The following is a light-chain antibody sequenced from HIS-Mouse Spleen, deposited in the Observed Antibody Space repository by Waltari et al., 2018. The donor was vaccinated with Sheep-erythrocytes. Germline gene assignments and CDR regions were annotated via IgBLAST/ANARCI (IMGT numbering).Light chain of an antibody. J-gene: IGLJ3*02. CDR1: SSDVGSYNL. CDR3: CSYAGSSTPWV. Sequence: QSALTQPASVSGSPGQSITISCTGTSSDVGSYNLVSWYQQHQGKAPKLMMYEGSKRPSGVSNRFSGSKSGNTASLTISGLQAEDEADYYCCSYAGSSTPWVFGGGTKLTVL. V-gene: IGLV2-23*01. CDR2: EGS.